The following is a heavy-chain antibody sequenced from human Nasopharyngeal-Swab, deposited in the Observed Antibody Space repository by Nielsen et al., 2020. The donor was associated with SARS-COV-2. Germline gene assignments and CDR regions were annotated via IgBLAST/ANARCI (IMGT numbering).Heavy chain of an antibody. CDR1: GYTFTGYY. D-gene: IGHD2-2*01. J-gene: IGHJ5*02. CDR2: INPNSGGT. Sequence: ASVKVSCKASGYTFTGYYMHWVRQAPGQGLEWMGWINPNSGGTNYAQKFQGWVTMTRDTSINTAYMELSSLRSEDTAVYYCARGGGYCSSTSCPNWFDPWGQGTLVTVSS. V-gene: IGHV1-2*04. CDR3: ARGGGYCSSTSCPNWFDP.